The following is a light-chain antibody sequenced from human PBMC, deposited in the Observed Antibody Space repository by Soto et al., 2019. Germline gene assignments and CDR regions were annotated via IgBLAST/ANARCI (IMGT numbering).Light chain of an antibody. Sequence: QSVLTQPASVSGSPGQSITISCTGTSSDVGGYNYVSWYQQHPDKAPRLMIYDVTNRPSGVSYRFSGSKSANTASLTISGLQAEDEADYYCSSYTSSSTLLFGGGTKVTVL. J-gene: IGLJ2*01. CDR2: DVT. CDR1: SSDVGGYNY. CDR3: SSYTSSSTLL. V-gene: IGLV2-14*03.